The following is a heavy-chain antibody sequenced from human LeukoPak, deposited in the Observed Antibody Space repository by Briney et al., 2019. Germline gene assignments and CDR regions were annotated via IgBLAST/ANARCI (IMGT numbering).Heavy chain of an antibody. CDR3: ATAVDTAMALDY. V-gene: IGHV4-4*02. D-gene: IGHD5-18*01. Sequence: PSETLPLTCAVSGGSISSSNWWSWVRQPPGKGLEWIGEIYHSGSTNYNPSLKSRVTISVDTSKNQFSLKLSSVTAADTAVYYCATAVDTAMALDYWGQGTLVTVSS. CDR1: GGSISSSNW. J-gene: IGHJ4*02. CDR2: IYHSGST.